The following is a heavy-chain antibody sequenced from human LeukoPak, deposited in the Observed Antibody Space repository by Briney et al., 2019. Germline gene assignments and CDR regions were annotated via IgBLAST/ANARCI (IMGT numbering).Heavy chain of an antibody. J-gene: IGHJ5*02. D-gene: IGHD3-22*01. Sequence: QPGRSLRLSCAASGFTFDDYAIHWVRQAPGKGLEWVSGISRYSGNIGYADSVKGRFTISRDNAMNTVYLQMNSLRAEDTAVYYCARVLSGSWDWFDPWGQGTLVTVSS. CDR3: ARVLSGSWDWFDP. CDR2: ISRYSGNI. V-gene: IGHV3-9*01. CDR1: GFTFDDYA.